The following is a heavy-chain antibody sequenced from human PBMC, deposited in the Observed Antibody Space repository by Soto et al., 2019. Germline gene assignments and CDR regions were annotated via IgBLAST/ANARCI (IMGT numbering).Heavy chain of an antibody. CDR3: ARRGSGHTFDY. V-gene: IGHV4-39*01. J-gene: IGHJ4*02. Sequence: SETLSLTCAVSGASISRTGFHWGWIRQPPGQGLEWIGSLYEGETTFYNSSLKSRVTISADTSKNHFSLRLSSVTAADTAVYYCARRGSGHTFDYWGQGTLVTVSS. CDR2: LYEGETT. D-gene: IGHD3-10*01. CDR1: GASISRTGFH.